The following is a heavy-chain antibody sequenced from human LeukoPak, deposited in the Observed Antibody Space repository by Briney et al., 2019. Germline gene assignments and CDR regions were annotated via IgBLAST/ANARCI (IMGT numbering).Heavy chain of an antibody. CDR3: ARDLSGGSANYYFDY. CDR1: GFTFSRYA. V-gene: IGHV3-33*01. Sequence: GRSLILSCAASGFTFSRYAMHWVRQAPGKGMEGVAIVWYDGSNENYVDSVKGRFTISRDNSKNTLYLQMNSLRAEDTAVYYCARDLSGGSANYYFDYWGQGTLVTVSS. J-gene: IGHJ4*02. D-gene: IGHD3-10*01. CDR2: VWYDGSNE.